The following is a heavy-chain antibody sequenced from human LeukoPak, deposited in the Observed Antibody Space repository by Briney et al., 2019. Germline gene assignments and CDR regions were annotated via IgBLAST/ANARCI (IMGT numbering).Heavy chain of an antibody. CDR2: ISSDTT. V-gene: IGHV3-23*01. Sequence: GGSLRLSCAASGFTFSRYAMMWLRQAPGKGLEWVSAISSDTTLYPGSVKGRFTISRDNSKNTLYLQMSSLRVEDTAVYYCARDPNGDYIGAFEIWGQGTMVTVSS. CDR3: ARDPNGDYIGAFEI. J-gene: IGHJ3*02. D-gene: IGHD4-17*01. CDR1: GFTFSRYA.